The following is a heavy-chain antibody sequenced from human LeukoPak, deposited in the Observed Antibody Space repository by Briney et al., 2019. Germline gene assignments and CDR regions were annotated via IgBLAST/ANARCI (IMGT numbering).Heavy chain of an antibody. CDR1: GYTFTSYG. D-gene: IGHD3-10*01. V-gene: IGHV1-18*01. Sequence: ASVKVSCRASGYTFTSYGTSWVRQAPGQGLEWMGWISAYNGNTNYAQKLQGRVTMTTDTSTSTAYMELRSLRSDDTAVYYCARVCKYYYGSGSYYNCWFDPWGQGTLVTVSS. CDR3: ARVCKYYYGSGSYYNCWFDP. J-gene: IGHJ5*02. CDR2: ISAYNGNT.